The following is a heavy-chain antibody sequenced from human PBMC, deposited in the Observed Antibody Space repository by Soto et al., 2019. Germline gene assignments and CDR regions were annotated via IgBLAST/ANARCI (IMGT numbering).Heavy chain of an antibody. CDR1: EFTVSNNY. V-gene: IGHV3-66*01. CDR2: IYSDGST. CDR3: VRRWG. D-gene: IGHD1-26*01. J-gene: IGHJ3*01. Sequence: EVQLVESGGGLVQPGGSLRLSCAASEFTVSNNYMSWVRQAPGKGLEWVSLIYSDGSTDYVDSVKGRFTISRDNSKNTLYLQMTSLRVEDTAMYYCVRRWGWGQGTLVTVSS.